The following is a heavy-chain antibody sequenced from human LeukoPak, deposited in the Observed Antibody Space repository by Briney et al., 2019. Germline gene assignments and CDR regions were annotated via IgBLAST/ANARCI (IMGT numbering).Heavy chain of an antibody. CDR2: IRYDGSSK. Sequence: GGSLRLSCAASGFTFSSYGMHWVRQAPGKGLEWVAFIRYDGSSKYYADSVKGRFTISRDNSKNTVYLQMNSLRTEDTAVYYCTRDSARRDGYNFDYWGQGTLVTVSS. CDR3: TRDSARRDGYNFDY. J-gene: IGHJ4*02. D-gene: IGHD5-24*01. V-gene: IGHV3-30*02. CDR1: GFTFSSYG.